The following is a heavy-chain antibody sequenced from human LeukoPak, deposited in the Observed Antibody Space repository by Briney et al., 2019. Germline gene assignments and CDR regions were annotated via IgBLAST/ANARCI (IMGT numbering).Heavy chain of an antibody. D-gene: IGHD1-26*01. J-gene: IGHJ2*01. CDR1: GYSFTSYW. Sequence: GESLKISCKGSGYSFTSYWIGWVRQMPGKGLEWMGIIYPGDSATRYSPSFQGQVTISADKSISTAYLQWSSLKASDTAMYYCARRVGATWGVYLYFDLWGRGTLVTVSS. CDR3: ARRVGATWGVYLYFDL. V-gene: IGHV5-51*01. CDR2: IYPGDSAT.